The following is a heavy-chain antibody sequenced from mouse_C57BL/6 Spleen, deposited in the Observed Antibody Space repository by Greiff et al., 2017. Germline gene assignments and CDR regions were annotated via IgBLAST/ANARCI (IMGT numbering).Heavy chain of an antibody. J-gene: IGHJ2*01. V-gene: IGHV1-55*01. CDR2: IYPGSGST. CDR1: VYTFTSSF. CDR3: ARDYGRRRGY. Sequence: VQLQQPGAELVQPGASVKLSCKASVYTFTSSFLTWVKQRPGPGLEWIGDIYPGSGSTNYNEKFKSTATLTVDTSSSTAYMQLSSLPSEDSAVYYCARDYGRRRGYWGQGTTLTVST. D-gene: IGHD1-1*01.